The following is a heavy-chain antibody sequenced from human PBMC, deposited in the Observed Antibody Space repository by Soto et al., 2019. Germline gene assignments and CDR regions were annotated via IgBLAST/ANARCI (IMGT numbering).Heavy chain of an antibody. CDR1: GFTFSGYW. CDR3: ARVKSSGWYLDY. Sequence: GGSLRLSCAASGFTFSGYWMSWVRQAPGKGLEWVANIKQDGSEKYFVDSVKGRFTISRDNAKNSLYLQMNSLRAEDTAVYYCARVKSSGWYLDYWGQGTLVTVSS. J-gene: IGHJ4*02. CDR2: IKQDGSEK. D-gene: IGHD6-19*01. V-gene: IGHV3-7*01.